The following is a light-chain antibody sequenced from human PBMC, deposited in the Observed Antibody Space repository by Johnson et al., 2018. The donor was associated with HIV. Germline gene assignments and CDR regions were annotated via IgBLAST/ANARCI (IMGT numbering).Light chain of an antibody. J-gene: IGLJ1*01. CDR1: SSNIRNNY. Sequence: QSVLTQPPSVSAAPGQKVTISCSGTSSNIRNNYVSWYQQLPGTAPKLLIYENNKRPSGIPDRFSGSKSGTSATLAITGLQTGDEADYYCGTWDSSLSVYVFGTGTKVTVL. CDR2: ENN. CDR3: GTWDSSLSVYV. V-gene: IGLV1-51*02.